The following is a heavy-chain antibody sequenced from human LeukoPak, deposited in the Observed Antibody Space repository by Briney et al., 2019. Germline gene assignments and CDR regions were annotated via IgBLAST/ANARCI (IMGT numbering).Heavy chain of an antibody. CDR1: GYTFTGYY. Sequence: GASVKVSCKASGYTFTGYYMHWVRQAPGQGLEWMGWINPNSGGTNYAQKFRGWVTMTRDTSISTAYMELSRLRSDDTAVYYCARGPPDLRYFDWLLDYWGQGTLVTVSS. J-gene: IGHJ4*02. CDR2: INPNSGGT. V-gene: IGHV1-2*04. CDR3: ARGPPDLRYFDWLLDY. D-gene: IGHD3-9*01.